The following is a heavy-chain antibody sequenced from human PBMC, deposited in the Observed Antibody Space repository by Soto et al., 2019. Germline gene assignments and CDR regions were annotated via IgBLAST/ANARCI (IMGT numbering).Heavy chain of an antibody. D-gene: IGHD3-10*01. J-gene: IGHJ4*02. V-gene: IGHV1-18*01. Sequence: QVQLVQSGAEVKKPGASVKVSCKTSGYTFSNYGIAWVRQAPGQGLDWMGWISVYSYNTNYAQKLQGRVTMTRDISTSTAYMELRSLISDDTAVYYCARGGGYYGSGTYPFDYWGQGTLVTVSS. CDR2: ISVYSYNT. CDR1: GYTFSNYG. CDR3: ARGGGYYGSGTYPFDY.